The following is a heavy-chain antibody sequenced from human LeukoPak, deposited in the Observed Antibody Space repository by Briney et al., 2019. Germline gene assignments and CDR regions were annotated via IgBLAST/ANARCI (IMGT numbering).Heavy chain of an antibody. J-gene: IGHJ4*02. CDR2: INHSGST. CDR1: GGSFSGYY. V-gene: IGHV4-34*01. Sequence: SETLSLTCAVYGGSFSGYYWSWIRQPPGKGLEWIGEINHSGSTNYNPSLKSRVTISVDTSKNQFSLKLSSVTAADTAVYYRARGRHYYYDSSGYFIRDGGGDYWGQGTLVTVSS. D-gene: IGHD3-22*01. CDR3: ARGRHYYYDSSGYFIRDGGGDY.